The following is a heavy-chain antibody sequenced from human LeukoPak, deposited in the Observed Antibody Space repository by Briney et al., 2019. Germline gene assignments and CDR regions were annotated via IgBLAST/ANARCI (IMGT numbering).Heavy chain of an antibody. CDR3: ARDYYDSSGSFDY. CDR1: GFIFSSYS. D-gene: IGHD3-22*01. Sequence: GGSLRLSCAASGFIFSSYSMNWVRQAPGKGLEWVSSISSSSTYISYADSVKGRFTISRDNAKSSLYLQMNSLRAEDTAVYSWARDYYDSSGSFDYWGQGTLVTVSS. J-gene: IGHJ4*02. CDR2: ISSSSTYI. V-gene: IGHV3-21*01.